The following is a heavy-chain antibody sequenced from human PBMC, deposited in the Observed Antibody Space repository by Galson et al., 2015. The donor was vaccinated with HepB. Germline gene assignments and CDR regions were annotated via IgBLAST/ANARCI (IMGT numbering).Heavy chain of an antibody. J-gene: IGHJ3*02. CDR3: ARVIRSGAPVGI. CDR2: INAGNGNT. Sequence: SVKVSCKASGYTFTSYAMHWVRQAPGQRLEWMGWINAGNGNTKYSQKFQGRVTITRDTSASTAYMELSSLRSEDTAVYYCARVIRSGAPVGIWGQGTMVTVSS. D-gene: IGHD6-19*01. V-gene: IGHV1-3*01. CDR1: GYTFTSYA.